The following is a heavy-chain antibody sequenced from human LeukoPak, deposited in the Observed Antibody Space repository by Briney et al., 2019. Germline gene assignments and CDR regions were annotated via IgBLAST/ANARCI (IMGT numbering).Heavy chain of an antibody. J-gene: IGHJ4*02. CDR3: ARGPRYYDSSGYYYEDY. V-gene: IGHV1-8*03. CDR2: MNPNSGST. Sequence: ASVKVSCKASGYTFTSYDINWVRQATGQGLEWMGWMNPNSGSTGYAQKFQGRVTITRNTSISTAYMELSSLRSEDTAVYYCARGPRYYDSSGYYYEDYWGQGTLVTVSS. CDR1: GYTFTSYD. D-gene: IGHD3-22*01.